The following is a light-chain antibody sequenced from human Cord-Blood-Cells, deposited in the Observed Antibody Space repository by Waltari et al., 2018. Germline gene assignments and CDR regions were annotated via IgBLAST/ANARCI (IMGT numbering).Light chain of an antibody. CDR1: SSDVGGCNY. V-gene: IGLV2-11*01. CDR3: CSYAGSYTLV. J-gene: IGLJ2*01. CDR2: DVS. Sequence: QSALTQPRSVSGSPGQSVTISCTGTSSDVGGCNYVSWYQQHPGKAPKLMIYDVSKRPSGVPDRFSGSKSGDTASLTISGRQAEDEADYYCCSYAGSYTLVFGGGTKLTVL.